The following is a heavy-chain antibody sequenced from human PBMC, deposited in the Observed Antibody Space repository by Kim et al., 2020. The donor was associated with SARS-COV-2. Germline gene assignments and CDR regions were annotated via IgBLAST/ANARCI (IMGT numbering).Heavy chain of an antibody. J-gene: IGHJ6*02. Sequence: GGSLRLSCSASGFTFSSYAMHWVRQAPGKGLEYVSAISSNGGSTYYADSVKGRFTISRDNSKNTLYLQMSSLRAEDTAVYYCVKGADCSGGSCYYYYGMDVWGQGTTVTVSS. V-gene: IGHV3-64D*09. CDR1: GFTFSSYA. D-gene: IGHD2-15*01. CDR3: VKGADCSGGSCYYYYGMDV. CDR2: ISSNGGST.